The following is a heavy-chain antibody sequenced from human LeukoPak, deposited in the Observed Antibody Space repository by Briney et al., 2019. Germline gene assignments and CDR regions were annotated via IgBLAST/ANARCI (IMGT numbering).Heavy chain of an antibody. CDR3: AREGVGIAAYYFDY. CDR2: INPNSGGT. V-gene: IGHV1-2*02. CDR1: GYTFTGYY. J-gene: IGHJ4*02. Sequence: ASVKVSCKASGYTFTGYYMHWVRQAPGQGLEWMGWINPNSGGTNYAQKFQGRVTMTRDTPISTAYMELSRLRSDDTAVYYCAREGVGIAAYYFDYWGQGTLVTVSS. D-gene: IGHD6-13*01.